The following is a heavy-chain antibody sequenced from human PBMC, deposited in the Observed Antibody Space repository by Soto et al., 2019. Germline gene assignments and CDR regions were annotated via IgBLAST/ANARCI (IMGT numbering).Heavy chain of an antibody. V-gene: IGHV3-23*01. J-gene: IGHJ4*02. CDR2: MSGTAGNT. CDR3: TNKYYFGAGSYVFYFDY. CDR1: GFTFSNYA. D-gene: IGHD3-10*01. Sequence: EVQLLESGGGSVQPGGSLRLSCAASGFTFSNYAMTWVRQAPGKGLEWVSTMSGTAGNTYYADSVKGRFTISRDNSKNTLYLQMYSLRAEDTAVYYCTNKYYFGAGSYVFYFDYWGQGTLVTVSS.